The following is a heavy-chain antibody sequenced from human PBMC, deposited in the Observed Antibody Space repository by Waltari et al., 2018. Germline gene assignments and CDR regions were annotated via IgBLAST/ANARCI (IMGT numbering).Heavy chain of an antibody. Sequence: EVQLLESGGGLVQPGGSLRLSCAASGFTFSSYAMSWVRQAPGKGLGWVSAISGSGGSTYYADSVKGRFTISRDNSKNTLYLQMNSLRAEDTAVYYCAKDSPDTSASYYYYGMDVWGQGTTVTVSS. D-gene: IGHD5-18*01. CDR3: AKDSPDTSASYYYYGMDV. CDR1: GFTFSSYA. CDR2: ISGSGGST. J-gene: IGHJ6*02. V-gene: IGHV3-23*01.